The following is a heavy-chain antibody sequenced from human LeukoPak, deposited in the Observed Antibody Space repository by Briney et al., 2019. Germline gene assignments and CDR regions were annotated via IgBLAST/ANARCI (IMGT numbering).Heavy chain of an antibody. CDR2: VRGSDAGT. Sequence: GGSLRLSCAASGFTFSSYAMNWVRQAPGKGLEWVSAVRGSDAGTPYADSVKGRFTISRDNSKNTLYLQMNSLRAEDTAVYYCAKNRGGSYYSGSDYWGQGTLVTVSS. J-gene: IGHJ4*02. CDR1: GFTFSSYA. CDR3: AKNRGGSYYSGSDY. D-gene: IGHD1-26*01. V-gene: IGHV3-23*01.